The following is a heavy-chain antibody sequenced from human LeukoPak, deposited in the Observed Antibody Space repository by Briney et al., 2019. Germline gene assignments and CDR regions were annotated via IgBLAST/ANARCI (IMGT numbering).Heavy chain of an antibody. Sequence: PGGSLRLSCAASGFTFSSYSMMWVRQAPGKGLEWVSYISSSSTTIHYADSVKGRFTISRDNAKNSVYLQMNSLRAEDTAVYYCAKDLNDYGDDAGYWGQGTLVTVSS. CDR3: AKDLNDYGDDAGY. J-gene: IGHJ4*02. V-gene: IGHV3-48*01. CDR1: GFTFSSYS. D-gene: IGHD4-17*01. CDR2: ISSSSTTI.